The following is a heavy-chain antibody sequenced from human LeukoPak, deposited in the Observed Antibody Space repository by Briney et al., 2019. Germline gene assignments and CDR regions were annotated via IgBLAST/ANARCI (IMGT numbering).Heavy chain of an antibody. J-gene: IGHJ3*02. CDR1: GGSISSYY. Sequence: SETLSLTCTVSGGSISSYYWSWIRQPPGKGLEWIGYIYYGGSTNYNPSLKSRVTISVDTSKNQFSLKLSSVTAADTAVYYCARDKDAFDIWGQGTMVTVSS. CDR3: ARDKDAFDI. CDR2: IYYGGST. V-gene: IGHV4-59*01.